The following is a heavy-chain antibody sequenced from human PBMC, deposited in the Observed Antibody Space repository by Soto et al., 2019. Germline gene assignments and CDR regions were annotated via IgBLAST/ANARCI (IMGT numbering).Heavy chain of an antibody. Sequence: GASVKVSCKAPGGTFSSYAISWVRQAPGQGLEWMGGIIPIFGTANYAQKFQGRVTITADESTSTAYMELSSLRSEDTAVYYCARDKLPLEAGGFDYWGQGTLVTVSS. CDR3: ARDKLPLEAGGFDY. J-gene: IGHJ4*02. CDR2: IIPIFGTA. V-gene: IGHV1-69*13. CDR1: GGTFSSYA. D-gene: IGHD2-15*01.